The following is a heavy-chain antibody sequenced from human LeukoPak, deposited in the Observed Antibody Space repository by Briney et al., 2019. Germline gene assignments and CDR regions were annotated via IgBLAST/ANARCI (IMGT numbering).Heavy chain of an antibody. J-gene: IGHJ5*02. CDR3: ARQGSMTRGGYWLDP. V-gene: IGHV4-39*01. CDR2: IHYTGRT. CDR1: GASINTTNFY. Sequence: SETLSLTCTVSGASINTTNFYWAWIRQPPGKGPESIGNIHYTGRTYSNASLNSRVTISVDTSKNQFSLKLTSVSAADTAVYYCARQGSMTRGGYWLDPWGRGTLVIVSS. D-gene: IGHD3-10*01.